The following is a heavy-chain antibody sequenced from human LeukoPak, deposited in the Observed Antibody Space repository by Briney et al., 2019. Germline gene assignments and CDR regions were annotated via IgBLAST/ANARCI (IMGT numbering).Heavy chain of an antibody. CDR2: IYYSGST. V-gene: IGHV4-30-4*01. CDR1: DGSISSGDYY. Sequence: PSETLSLTCTVSDGSISSGDYYWSWIRQPPGKGLEWIGYIYYSGSTYYNPSPKSRVTISVDTSKNQFSLKLSSVTAADTAVYYCARASRAAAGTRSLDCWGQGTLVTVSS. CDR3: ARASRAAAGTRSLDC. D-gene: IGHD6-13*01. J-gene: IGHJ4*02.